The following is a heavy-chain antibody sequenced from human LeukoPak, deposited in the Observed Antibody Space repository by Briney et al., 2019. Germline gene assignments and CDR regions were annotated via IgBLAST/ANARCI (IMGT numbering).Heavy chain of an antibody. V-gene: IGHV4-59*01. J-gene: IGHJ4*02. CDR2: MYYNGNA. CDR3: AGNSYINYIDY. D-gene: IGHD1-1*01. Sequence: PSETLSLTCTVSGGSINTYYWSWLRQPPGKGLEWIGYMYYNGNANYNPSLKSRVTISLDTSKNQFSLKLSSMNAADTAVYYCAGNSYINYIDYWGQGTLVTVSS. CDR1: GGSINTYY.